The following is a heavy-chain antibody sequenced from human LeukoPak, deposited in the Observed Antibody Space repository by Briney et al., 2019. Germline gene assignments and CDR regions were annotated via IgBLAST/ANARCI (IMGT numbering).Heavy chain of an antibody. CDR1: GFTFSSYA. V-gene: IGHV3-64*01. CDR3: ARGYCGSASCYPNDAFDF. CDR2: ISTNGGST. J-gene: IGHJ3*01. Sequence: GGSLRLSCAASGFTFSSYAMSWVRQAPGKGLEYVSAISTNGGSTHYAYSVKGRFTVSRDNSKDIVFLQMGSLRAEDMGVYFCARGYCGSASCYPNDAFDFWGQGSMVTVSS. D-gene: IGHD2-2*01.